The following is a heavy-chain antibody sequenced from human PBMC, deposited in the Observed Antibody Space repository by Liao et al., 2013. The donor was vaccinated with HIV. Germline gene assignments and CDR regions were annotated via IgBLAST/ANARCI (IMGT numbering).Heavy chain of an antibody. CDR1: GGSISSGSYY. J-gene: IGHJ5*02. Sequence: QVQLQESGPGLVKPSQTLSLTCTVSGGSISSGSYYWSWIRQPAGKGLEWIGRIYTSGSTNYNPSLKSRVTMSVDTSKNQFSLKLSSVTAADTAVYYCARGYYDFWSVYGSNWFDPWGQGTLVTVSS. D-gene: IGHD3-3*01. CDR3: ARGYYDFWSVYGSNWFDP. CDR2: IYTSGST. V-gene: IGHV4-61*02.